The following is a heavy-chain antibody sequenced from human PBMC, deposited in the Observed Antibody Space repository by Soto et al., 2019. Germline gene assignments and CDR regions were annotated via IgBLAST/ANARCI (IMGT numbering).Heavy chain of an antibody. CDR3: ARGHSTDCSNGVCSFFYNHEMDV. CDR2: INPKSGGT. J-gene: IGHJ6*02. V-gene: IGHV1-2*04. CDR1: GYSFTDYH. D-gene: IGHD2-8*01. Sequence: ASVKVSCKASGYSFTDYHIHWVRQAPGQGLGWLGRINPKSGGTSTAQKFQGWVTMTRDRSISTVYMELTRLRSDDTAVYFCARGHSTDCSNGVCSFFYNHEMDVWGQGTTVTVSS.